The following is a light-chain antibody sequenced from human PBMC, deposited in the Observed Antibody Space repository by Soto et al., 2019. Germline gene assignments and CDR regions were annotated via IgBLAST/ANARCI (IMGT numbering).Light chain of an antibody. Sequence: VGLPKSPDTLTLSPGDRATLSCRASQSVSSYLAWYQQKPGQAPRLLIYDASNRATGIPARFSGSGSGTDFTLTISSLEPEDFAVYYCQQRSNWLTFGGGTNVDI. CDR1: QSVSSY. CDR3: QQRSNWLT. CDR2: DAS. J-gene: IGKJ4*01. V-gene: IGKV3-11*01.